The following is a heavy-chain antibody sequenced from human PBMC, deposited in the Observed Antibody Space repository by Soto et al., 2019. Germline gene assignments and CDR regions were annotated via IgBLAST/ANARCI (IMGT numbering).Heavy chain of an antibody. D-gene: IGHD1-1*01. V-gene: IGHV4-30-4*01. Sequence: PSETLSLTCTVSGGSISSGDYYWSWIRQPPGKGLEWIGYIYYSGSTYYNPSLKSRVTISVDTSKNQFSLKLSSVTAADTAVYYCAREMRKEPYYYYGMDVWGQGTTVTVSS. CDR1: GGSISSGDYY. CDR3: AREMRKEPYYYYGMDV. J-gene: IGHJ6*02. CDR2: IYYSGST.